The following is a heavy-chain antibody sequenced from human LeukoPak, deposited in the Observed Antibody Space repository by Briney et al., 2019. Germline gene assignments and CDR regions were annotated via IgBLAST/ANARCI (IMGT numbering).Heavy chain of an antibody. J-gene: IGHJ4*02. V-gene: IGHV4-34*01. CDR2: INHSGST. CDR3: ARGRYCNGGSCYSAPFDY. D-gene: IGHD2-15*01. Sequence: SETLSLTCAVYGGSFSGYYWSWIRQPPGKGLEWIGEINHSGSTNYNPSLKSRVTISVDTSKNQFSLKLSSVTAADTAVYYCARGRYCNGGSCYSAPFDYWGQGTLVTVSS. CDR1: GGSFSGYY.